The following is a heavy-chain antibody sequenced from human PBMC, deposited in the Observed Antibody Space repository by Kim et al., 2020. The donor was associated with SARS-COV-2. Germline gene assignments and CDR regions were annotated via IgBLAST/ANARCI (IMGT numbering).Heavy chain of an antibody. V-gene: IGHV5-51*01. CDR1: GYTFTNYW. CDR2: IFPRDSDT. Sequence: GESLKISCKGSGYTFTNYWIGWVRQVPGKGLEWMGIIFPRDSDTKYSPSVQGQVSITADKSITTAYLHWISLKASDTAMYFCARAPTGTLNPYAFDIWGQATKVTV. J-gene: IGHJ3*02. CDR3: ARAPTGTLNPYAFDI. D-gene: IGHD2-8*02.